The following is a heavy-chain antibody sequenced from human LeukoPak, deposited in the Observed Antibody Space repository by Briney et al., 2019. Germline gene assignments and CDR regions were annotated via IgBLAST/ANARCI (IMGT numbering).Heavy chain of an antibody. Sequence: SETLSHTRTVSGGSISSYYWNWIRQPPGEGLEWIGYFHYSGSTNYNPSLKSRVTISVDTSKNQFSLKLSSVTAADTAVYYCARGGASGSHLDWFDPWGQGTLVTVSS. CDR1: GGSISSYY. CDR2: FHYSGST. D-gene: IGHD3-10*01. J-gene: IGHJ5*01. V-gene: IGHV4-59*01. CDR3: ARGGASGSHLDWFDP.